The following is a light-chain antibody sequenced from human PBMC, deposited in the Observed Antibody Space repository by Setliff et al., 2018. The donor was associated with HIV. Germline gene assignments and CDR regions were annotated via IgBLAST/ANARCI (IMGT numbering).Light chain of an antibody. V-gene: IGLV2-14*03. CDR1: SSDVGAFDF. CDR2: DVT. J-gene: IGLJ1*01. Sequence: QSVLAQPASVSGSPGQSITVSCTGTSSDVGAFDFVSWYRQHPGKAPELMIYDVTNRPSGVSNRFSGSKSGNTASLTISGLQAEDEADYYCTSYANSDAFIFGTGTKGTVL. CDR3: TSYANSDAFI.